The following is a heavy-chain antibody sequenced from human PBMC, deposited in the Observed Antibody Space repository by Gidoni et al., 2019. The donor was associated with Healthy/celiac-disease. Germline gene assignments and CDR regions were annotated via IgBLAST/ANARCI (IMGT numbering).Heavy chain of an antibody. Sequence: QVQLQESGPGLVKPSQTLSLTCPVSGGSISSGSYYWSWIRQPAGKGLEWIGRIYTSGSTNYNPSLKSRVTISVDTSKNQFSLKLSSVTAADTAVYYCARGGGYNLLFDYWGQGTLVTVSS. V-gene: IGHV4-61*02. CDR3: ARGGGYNLLFDY. CDR1: GGSISSGSYY. CDR2: IYTSGST. J-gene: IGHJ4*02. D-gene: IGHD5-12*01.